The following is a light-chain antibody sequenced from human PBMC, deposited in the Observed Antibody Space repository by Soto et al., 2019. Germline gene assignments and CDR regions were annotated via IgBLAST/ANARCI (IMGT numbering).Light chain of an antibody. V-gene: IGLV1-40*01. Sequence: QSVLTQPPSVSGAPGQRVTLSCTGSSSNIGAGYDVHWYQQLPGTAPKVIIYGDSTRPSWVPDRFSGSKSATSASLAITGLQAEDEADYYCQSYDSSLSGSVFGGGTKLTVL. CDR1: SSNIGAGYD. CDR2: GDS. J-gene: IGLJ2*01. CDR3: QSYDSSLSGSV.